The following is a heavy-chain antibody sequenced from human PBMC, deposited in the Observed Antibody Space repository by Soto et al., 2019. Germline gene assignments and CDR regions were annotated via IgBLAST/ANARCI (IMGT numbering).Heavy chain of an antibody. J-gene: IGHJ6*02. CDR2: VSGSGDTT. D-gene: IGHD3-3*01. CDR1: GFTFSSYA. V-gene: IGHV3-23*01. Sequence: GGSLRLSCAASGFTFSSYAMSWVRQAPGKGLEWVSTVSGSGDTTYYADSVKGRFTISGDNSKSTLYLQMDSLRGEDTAVYYCAKATYFGVGPDYYYYYRMDVWGQGTTVTVSS. CDR3: AKATYFGVGPDYYYYYRMDV.